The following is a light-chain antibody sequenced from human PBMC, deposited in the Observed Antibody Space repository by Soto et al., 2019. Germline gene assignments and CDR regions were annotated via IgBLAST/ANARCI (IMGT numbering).Light chain of an antibody. Sequence: ESVLTQSPGTLSLSPGERATLSCRASQSVSSSYLAWDQQKPGQAPRPLIYGASSRAIGIPDRFSGSGSGTDFTLTISRLEPEDFAVYYCQQYGSSPLTFGQGTKVEIK. J-gene: IGKJ1*01. CDR3: QQYGSSPLT. V-gene: IGKV3-20*01. CDR2: GAS. CDR1: QSVSSSY.